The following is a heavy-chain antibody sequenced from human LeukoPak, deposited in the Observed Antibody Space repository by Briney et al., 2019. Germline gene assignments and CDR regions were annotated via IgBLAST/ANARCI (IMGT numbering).Heavy chain of an antibody. J-gene: IGHJ4*02. D-gene: IGHD4-17*01. CDR2: IYYTGST. CDR3: ANYGGMTTVTTGVK. Sequence: SETLSLTCTVSGASVNSNTDYWGWIRQPPGKGLEWIGNIYYTGSTYYNPSLKSRVTISVDTSKNQFSLKLSSVTAADTAVYYCANYGGMTTVTTGVKWGQGTLVTVSS. V-gene: IGHV4-39*01. CDR1: GASVNSNTDY.